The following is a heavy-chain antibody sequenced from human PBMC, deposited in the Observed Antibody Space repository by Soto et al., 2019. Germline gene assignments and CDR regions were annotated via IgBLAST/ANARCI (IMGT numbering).Heavy chain of an antibody. V-gene: IGHV4-31*03. Sequence: SETLSLTCTVSGGSISSGGYYWSWIRQHPGKGLERIGYIYYSGSTYYNPSLKSRVTISVDTSKNQFSLKLSSVTAADTAVYYCARGKDYDILTGYGYYFDYWGQGTLVTVSS. CDR3: ARGKDYDILTGYGYYFDY. CDR2: IYYSGST. D-gene: IGHD3-9*01. CDR1: GGSISSGGYY. J-gene: IGHJ4*02.